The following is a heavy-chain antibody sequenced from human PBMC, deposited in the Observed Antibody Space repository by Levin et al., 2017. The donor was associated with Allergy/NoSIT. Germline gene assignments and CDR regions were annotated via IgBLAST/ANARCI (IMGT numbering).Heavy chain of an antibody. Sequence: GGSLRLSCAASGFSFSNYGMSWVRQAPGKGLEWVSGVSSSGANTYYADSVKGRFSISRDNFDSTVNLQMSSVRAEDTAAYYCVKWATILWSSAFDFWGPGTTVTVSS. CDR3: VKWATILWSSAFDF. CDR1: GFSFSNYG. J-gene: IGHJ3*01. V-gene: IGHV3-23*01. D-gene: IGHD5-12*01. CDR2: VSSSGANT.